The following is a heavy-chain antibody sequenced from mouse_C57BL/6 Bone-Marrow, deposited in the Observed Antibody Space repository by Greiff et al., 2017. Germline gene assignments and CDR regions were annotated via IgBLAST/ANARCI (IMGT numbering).Heavy chain of an antibody. Sequence: EVKLVESEGGLVPPGSSMKLSCTASGFTFSDYYMAWVRQVPEKGLEWVANINYDGSSTYYLDSLNSRFIISRDTAKNILYLQMSSLKSEDTATYYCARVPYDGDYEDYAMDYWGQGASVTVSS. D-gene: IGHD2-3*01. J-gene: IGHJ4*01. CDR2: INYDGSST. CDR3: ARVPYDGDYEDYAMDY. V-gene: IGHV5-16*01. CDR1: GFTFSDYY.